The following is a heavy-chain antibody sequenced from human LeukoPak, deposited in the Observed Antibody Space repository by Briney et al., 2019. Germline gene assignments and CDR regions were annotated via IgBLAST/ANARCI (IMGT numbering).Heavy chain of an antibody. CDR2: ISYDGDNK. V-gene: IGHV3-30*03. CDR3: ARSQILTGDWFDP. Sequence: GGSLRLSCAASGFTFSSYGMHWVRQAPGKGLEWVAVISYDGDNKYYADSVKGRFTISRDNSKNTLYLQMNSLRAEDTAVYYCARSQILTGDWFDPWGQGTLVTVSS. J-gene: IGHJ5*02. D-gene: IGHD3-9*01. CDR1: GFTFSSYG.